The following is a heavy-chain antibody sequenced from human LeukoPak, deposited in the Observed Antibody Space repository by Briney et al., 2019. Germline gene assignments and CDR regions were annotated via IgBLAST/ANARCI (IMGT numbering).Heavy chain of an antibody. J-gene: IGHJ4*02. Sequence: PSETLSLTCSVSGGSISIYYLTWIRQIPGKGLEWIGYIYYTGTTSYNPLFESRATISVDTSKNQFSLKLTSVTAADTAVYFCARGEDFERYYLAYWGQGTLVTVSS. CDR1: GGSISIYY. CDR2: IYYTGTT. D-gene: IGHD3-9*01. V-gene: IGHV4-59*01. CDR3: ARGEDFERYYLAY.